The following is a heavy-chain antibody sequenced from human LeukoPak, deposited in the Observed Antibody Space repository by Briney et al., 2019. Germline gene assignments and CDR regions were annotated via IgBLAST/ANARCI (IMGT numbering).Heavy chain of an antibody. Sequence: GGSLRLSCAASGFTFSSYWMSWVRQAPGKGLEWVANIKQDGSEKYYVDSVKGRFTISRDNAKNSLSLQMNSLRAEDTAVYYCARDGYSGYDEYDYWGQGTLVTVSS. J-gene: IGHJ4*02. CDR2: IKQDGSEK. CDR1: GFTFSSYW. V-gene: IGHV3-7*01. CDR3: ARDGYSGYDEYDY. D-gene: IGHD5-12*01.